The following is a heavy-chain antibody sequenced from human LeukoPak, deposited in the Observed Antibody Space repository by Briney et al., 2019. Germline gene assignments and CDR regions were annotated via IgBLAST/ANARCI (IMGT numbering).Heavy chain of an antibody. CDR1: GFTFSSYS. Sequence: KSGGSLRPSCAASGFTFSSYSMNWVRQAPGKGLEWVSSISSSSSYIYYADSVKGRFTISRDNAKNSLYLQMNSLRAEDTAVYYCARVKSGTSCYDWGQGTLVTVSS. D-gene: IGHD2-2*01. CDR2: ISSSSSYI. CDR3: ARVKSGTSCYD. V-gene: IGHV3-21*01. J-gene: IGHJ4*02.